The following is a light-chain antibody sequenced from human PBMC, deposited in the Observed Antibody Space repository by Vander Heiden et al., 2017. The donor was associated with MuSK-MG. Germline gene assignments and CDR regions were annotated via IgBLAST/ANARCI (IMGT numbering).Light chain of an antibody. CDR3: QVWDSSSDLGV. J-gene: IGLJ1*01. CDR1: NIGSKS. CDR2: YDS. Sequence: SYVLTPPPSASVDPGKTARIACGGNNIGSKSVHWYQQKPGQAPVLVIYYDSDRHSGIPERFSGSNSGNTATLTISRVEAGDEADYYCQVWDSSSDLGVFGTGTKVTVL. V-gene: IGLV3-21*04.